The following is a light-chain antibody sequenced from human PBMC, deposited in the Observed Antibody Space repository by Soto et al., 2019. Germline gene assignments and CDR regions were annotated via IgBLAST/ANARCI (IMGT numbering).Light chain of an antibody. V-gene: IGKV3-20*01. Sequence: EIVLTQCPGTLSLSPGERATLSCRASQSVSSSYLAWYQQKPGQAPRLLIYGASSRATGIPDRFSGSGSGTEFTLTISSLQSEDFAVYYCQQYHDWPRTFGQGTKVDIK. CDR3: QQYHDWPRT. J-gene: IGKJ1*01. CDR2: GAS. CDR1: QSVSSSY.